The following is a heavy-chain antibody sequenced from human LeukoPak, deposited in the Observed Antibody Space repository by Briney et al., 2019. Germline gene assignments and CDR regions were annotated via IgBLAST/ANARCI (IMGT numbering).Heavy chain of an antibody. CDR3: ARRGMWPDYYYGMDV. D-gene: IGHD1-14*01. CDR2: ISYDGSNK. V-gene: IGHV3-30*03. J-gene: IGHJ6*02. CDR1: GFTFSSYG. Sequence: PGGSLRLSCAASGFTFSSYGMHWVRQAPGKGLEWVAVISYDGSNKYYADSVKGRFTISRDNSKNTLYLQMNSLRAEDTAVYYCARRGMWPDYYYGMDVWGQGTTVTVSS.